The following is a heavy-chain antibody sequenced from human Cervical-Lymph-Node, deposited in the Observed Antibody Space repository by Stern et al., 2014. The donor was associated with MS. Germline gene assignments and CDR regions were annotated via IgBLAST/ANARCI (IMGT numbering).Heavy chain of an antibody. CDR3: VRPDIMGTIWN. Sequence: QLQLQESGPGLVKPSQTLFLTCTVSGGSITSSSYYWGWIRQPPGRGLEYIGTVYYTGSTFYDPSLKSRVTISVDTSKNPVALKLPSVTAADTAVYYCVRPDIMGTIWNWGQGTLVTVSS. J-gene: IGHJ4*02. CDR1: GGSITSSSYY. CDR2: VYYTGST. V-gene: IGHV4-39*01. D-gene: IGHD1-26*01.